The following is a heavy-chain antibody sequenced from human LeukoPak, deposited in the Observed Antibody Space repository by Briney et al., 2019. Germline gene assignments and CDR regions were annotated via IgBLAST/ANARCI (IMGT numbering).Heavy chain of an antibody. Sequence: GGSLRLSCAASGFTFSSYWMSWVRQAPGKGLEWVSGISSSGSGGNTYYADSVKGRFTISRDNSENTLYLQMNSLRAEDTAIYYCVRERVMAGGSNYGMDVWGQGTTVTVSS. J-gene: IGHJ6*02. D-gene: IGHD2-8*02. CDR3: VRERVMAGGSNYGMDV. CDR2: ISSSGSGGNT. V-gene: IGHV3-23*01. CDR1: GFTFSSYW.